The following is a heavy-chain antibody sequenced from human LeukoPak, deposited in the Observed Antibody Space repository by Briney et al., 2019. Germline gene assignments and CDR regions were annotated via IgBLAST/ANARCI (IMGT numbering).Heavy chain of an antibody. Sequence: ASETLSLTCTVSGGSISSYYWSWIRQPPGKGLEWIGYIYYSGSTNYNPSLKSRVTISVDTSKNQFSLKLSSVTAADTAVYYCARVVDSGWYAALDYWGQGTLVTVSS. CDR2: IYYSGST. CDR3: ARVVDSGWYAALDY. D-gene: IGHD6-19*01. CDR1: GGSISSYY. J-gene: IGHJ4*02. V-gene: IGHV4-59*01.